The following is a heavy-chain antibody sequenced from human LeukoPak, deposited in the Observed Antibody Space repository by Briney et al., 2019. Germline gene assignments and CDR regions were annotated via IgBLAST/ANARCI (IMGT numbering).Heavy chain of an antibody. CDR2: IKQDGSEK. CDR1: GFTFSSYW. D-gene: IGHD3-16*02. Sequence: GGSLRLSCAASGFTFSSYWMSWVRQAPGKGLEWVANIKQDGSEKYYVDSVKGRFTISRDNAKNSLYLQMNSLRAEDTAVYYCARLRGELSLIFDYWGRGTLVTVSS. V-gene: IGHV3-7*01. J-gene: IGHJ4*02. CDR3: ARLRGELSLIFDY.